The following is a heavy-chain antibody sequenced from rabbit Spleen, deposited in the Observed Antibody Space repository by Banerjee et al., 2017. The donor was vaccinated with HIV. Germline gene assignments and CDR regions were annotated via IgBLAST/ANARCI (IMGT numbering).Heavy chain of an antibody. Sequence: QSLEESGGDLVKPGASLTLTCTASGFSFSSYYYISWVRQAPGKGLEWIACIYAGSSGSTYYASWAKGRFTISKTSSTTVTLQMTSLTAADTATYFCARENASSSGYPYFNFWGPGTLVTVS. V-gene: IGHV1S40*01. CDR3: ARENASSSGYPYFNF. J-gene: IGHJ4*01. CDR1: GFSFSSYYY. CDR2: IYAGSSGST. D-gene: IGHD1-1*01.